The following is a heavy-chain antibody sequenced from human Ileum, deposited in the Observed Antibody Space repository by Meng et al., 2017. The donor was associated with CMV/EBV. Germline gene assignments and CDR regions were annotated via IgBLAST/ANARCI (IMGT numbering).Heavy chain of an antibody. CDR1: GFTVSNNY. V-gene: IGHV3-53*01. Sequence: GESLKISCAASGFTVSNNYVSWVRQAPGKGLEFVSVIYSGGSAYYAAPVKGRFTISRDNTQNMVYLQMNSLRAEDTGVYYCARRPSVIPVSYYGMDVWGQGTTVTVSS. CDR2: IYSGGSA. CDR3: ARRPSVIPVSYYGMDV. J-gene: IGHJ6*02. D-gene: IGHD2-21*01.